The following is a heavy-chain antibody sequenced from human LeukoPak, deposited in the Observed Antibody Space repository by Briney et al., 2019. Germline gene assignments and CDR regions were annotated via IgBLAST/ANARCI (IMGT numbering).Heavy chain of an antibody. D-gene: IGHD3-16*01. CDR2: INPNSGDT. J-gene: IGHJ4*02. CDR1: GYTFTAYF. V-gene: IGHV1-2*06. CDR3: ARPTSYGYFFDS. Sequence: ASVSVSCKAAGYTFTAYFIHWVRQAPGQGLEWMGRINPNSGDTNYAQRFQGRVTMTRDTSTSTAYMELSRLTSDDTAVYYCARPTSYGYFFDSWGQGTLVTVFS.